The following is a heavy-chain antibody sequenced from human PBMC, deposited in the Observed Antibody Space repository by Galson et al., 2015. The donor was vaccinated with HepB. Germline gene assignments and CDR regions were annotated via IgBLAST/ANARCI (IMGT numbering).Heavy chain of an antibody. Sequence: SLRLSCATSGFIFGDYAMSWVRQAPGKGLEWISYIRSEANGGTTVYAASVKGRFTISRDDSKSIAYLQMNSLEIDDTAVYYCCRDRPGNGNTATRGWFDPWREGTLVTVSP. CDR2: IRSEANGGTT. D-gene: IGHD5-18*01. CDR1: GFIFGDYA. J-gene: IGHJ5*02. CDR3: CRDRPGNGNTATRGWFDP. V-gene: IGHV3-49*04.